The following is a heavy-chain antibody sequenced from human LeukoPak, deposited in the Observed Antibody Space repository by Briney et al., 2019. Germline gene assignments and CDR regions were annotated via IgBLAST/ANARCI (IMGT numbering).Heavy chain of an antibody. CDR3: ARPLVGDALDY. V-gene: IGHV3-33*01. CDR2: IWYDGSNE. CDR1: GVTFIRYG. J-gene: IGHJ4*02. D-gene: IGHD1-26*01. Sequence: GRSLRLSCSASGVTFIRYGMHWVRQAPGKGLEWVAVIWYDGSNEYYADSVKGRFTIFRDNSKNTLHLQMNSLRAEETAVYYCARPLVGDALDYWGQGTLVTVSS.